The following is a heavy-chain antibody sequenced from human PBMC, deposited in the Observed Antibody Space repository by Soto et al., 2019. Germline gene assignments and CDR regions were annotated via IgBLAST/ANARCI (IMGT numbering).Heavy chain of an antibody. CDR2: ISAYNGNT. D-gene: IGHD3-3*01. V-gene: IGHV1-18*01. Sequence: GASVKVSCKASGYTFTSYGISWVRQAPGQGLEWMGWISAYNGNTNYAQKLQGRVTMTTDTSTSTAYMELRSLRSDDTAVYYCAREDDFWSGYYSFDYWGQGTLVTVSS. J-gene: IGHJ4*02. CDR3: AREDDFWSGYYSFDY. CDR1: GYTFTSYG.